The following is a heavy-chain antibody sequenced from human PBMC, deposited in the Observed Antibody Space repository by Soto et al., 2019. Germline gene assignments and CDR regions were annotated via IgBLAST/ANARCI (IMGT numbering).Heavy chain of an antibody. J-gene: IGHJ4*02. V-gene: IGHV3-21*01. Sequence: EVQLVESGGGLVKPGGSLRLSCAASGFTFNSYSMNWVRQAPGKGLEWVSSISSSSSNIYYADSVKGRFTISRANAKNSLYLQMNSLRAEATAVYYCARDQPAYSYCYGLGYWGQGTLVTVSS. CDR2: ISSSSSNI. CDR3: ARDQPAYSYCYGLGY. CDR1: GFTFNSYS. D-gene: IGHD5-18*01.